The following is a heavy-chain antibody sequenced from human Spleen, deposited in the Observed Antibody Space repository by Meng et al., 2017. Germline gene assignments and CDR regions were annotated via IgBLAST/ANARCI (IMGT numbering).Heavy chain of an antibody. Sequence: EVQLLESGGGLVEPGGSLRFSCAASALTFSSYAMNWVRQAPGKGLEWVSSISGSGYNTNYADSVKGRFTISRDNSKNTLYLQMNSLRAEDTALYYCVVGLVFDHWGQGTLVTVSS. CDR2: ISGSGYNT. CDR1: ALTFSSYA. D-gene: IGHD2-2*01. CDR3: VVGLVFDH. J-gene: IGHJ5*02. V-gene: IGHV3-23*01.